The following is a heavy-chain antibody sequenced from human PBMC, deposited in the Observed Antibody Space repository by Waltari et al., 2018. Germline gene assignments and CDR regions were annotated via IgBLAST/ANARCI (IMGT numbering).Heavy chain of an antibody. D-gene: IGHD2-15*01. Sequence: QVQLQESGPGLVKPSQTLSLTCTVSGGSISSGSYYWSWIRQPAGKGLEWIGRIYTSGGTNYNPSLKSRVTISVDTSKNQFSLKLSSVTAADTAVYYCARDVGYCSGGSCYPGPWGQGTLVTVSS. V-gene: IGHV4-61*02. CDR2: IYTSGGT. J-gene: IGHJ5*02. CDR1: GGSISSGSYY. CDR3: ARDVGYCSGGSCYPGP.